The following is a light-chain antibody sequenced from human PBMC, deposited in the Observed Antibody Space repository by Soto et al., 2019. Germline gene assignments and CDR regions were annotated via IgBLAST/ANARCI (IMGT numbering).Light chain of an antibody. V-gene: IGLV2-14*01. CDR2: DVS. Sequence: QSVLTQPASVSGSPGLSITISCTGTSRDVGGYNYVSWYQQHPGKAPKLMIYDVSNRPSGVSNRFSGSKSGNTASLTISGLQAEDEADYYCSSYTSSSTRVFGGGTKLTVL. CDR3: SSYTSSSTRV. J-gene: IGLJ3*02. CDR1: SRDVGGYNY.